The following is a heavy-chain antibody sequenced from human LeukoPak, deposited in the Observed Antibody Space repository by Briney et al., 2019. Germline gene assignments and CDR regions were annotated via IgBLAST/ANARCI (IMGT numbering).Heavy chain of an antibody. D-gene: IGHD1-26*01. CDR2: IKQDGSEK. CDR3: ARDGESLTNYYYYMDV. V-gene: IGHV3-7*01. J-gene: IGHJ6*03. CDR1: GFTFSSYW. Sequence: GGSLRLSCAASGFTFSSYWMSWVRQAPGKGLEWVANIKQDGSEKYYVDSVKGRFTISRDNAKNSLYLQMNSLRAEDTAVYYCARDGESLTNYYYYMDVWGKGTTVTVSS.